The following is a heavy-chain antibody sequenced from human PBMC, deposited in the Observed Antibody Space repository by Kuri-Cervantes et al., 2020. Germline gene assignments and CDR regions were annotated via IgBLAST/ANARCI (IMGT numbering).Heavy chain of an antibody. CDR2: IQQDGSKK. V-gene: IGHV3-7*01. CDR1: GFTFNSFW. J-gene: IGHJ6*02. D-gene: IGHD6-13*01. CDR3: ARGQQLGYYYGMDV. Sequence: GGSLRLSCAASGFTFNSFWMNWVRQAPGKGLEWVANIQQDGSKKYYVDSVKGRFTISRDNAKNSLYLQMNSLRADDTAVYYCARGQQLGYYYGMDVWGQGTTVTVSS.